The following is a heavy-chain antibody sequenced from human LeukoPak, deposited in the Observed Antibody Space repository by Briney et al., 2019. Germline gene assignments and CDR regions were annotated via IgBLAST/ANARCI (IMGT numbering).Heavy chain of an antibody. D-gene: IGHD3-3*01. V-gene: IGHV3-30*01. CDR3: ARDNGSLEWLFRH. CDR1: GFTFSSYA. Sequence: GGSLRLSCAASGFTFSSYAMHWVRQAPGKGLEWVAVISYDGSNKYYADSVKGRFTISRDNSKNTLNLQTNSLRAEDTAVYYCARDNGSLEWLFRHWGQGTLVTVSS. J-gene: IGHJ4*02. CDR2: ISYDGSNK.